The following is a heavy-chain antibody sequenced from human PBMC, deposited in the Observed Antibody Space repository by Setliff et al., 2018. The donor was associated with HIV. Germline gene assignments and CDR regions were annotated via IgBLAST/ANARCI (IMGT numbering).Heavy chain of an antibody. V-gene: IGHV4-59*12. CDR3: ARDLPELTGRSFDP. D-gene: IGHD7-27*01. CDR2: VHHSGST. Sequence: SETLSLTCTVSGGSISSDYWSWIRQPPGKGLEWIGYVHHSGSTNYNPSLKSRVTISVDTSKNQFSLKLTSVTAADTAVYYCARDLPELTGRSFDPWGQGTLVTVSS. CDR1: GGSISSDY. J-gene: IGHJ5*02.